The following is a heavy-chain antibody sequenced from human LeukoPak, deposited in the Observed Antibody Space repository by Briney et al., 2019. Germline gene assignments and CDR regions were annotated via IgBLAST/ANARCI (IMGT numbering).Heavy chain of an antibody. CDR3: ARGGSSWLAFDY. Sequence: PSETLSLTCTVSGGSISGYYWNWIRQPPGEGLEWIGYIYYSGSTNYNPSLKSRVTILVDTSKNQFSLKLSSVTAADTAVYYCARGGSSWLAFDYWGQGTLVTVSS. D-gene: IGHD6-6*01. CDR2: IYYSGST. J-gene: IGHJ4*02. V-gene: IGHV4-59*01. CDR1: GGSISGYY.